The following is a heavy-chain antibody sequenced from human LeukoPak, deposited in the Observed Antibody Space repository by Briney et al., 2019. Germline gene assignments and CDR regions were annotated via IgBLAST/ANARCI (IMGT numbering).Heavy chain of an antibody. V-gene: IGHV4-59*08. D-gene: IGHD6-13*01. Sequence: PSETLSLTCTVSAGSISSYYWSWIRQPPGKGLEWIGYIYYSGSTNYNPSLKSRVTISVDTSKNQFSLKLSSVTAADTAVYYCARHSGSSWSYFDQWSQGTVVTVSS. J-gene: IGHJ4*02. CDR2: IYYSGST. CDR3: ARHSGSSWSYFDQ. CDR1: AGSISSYY.